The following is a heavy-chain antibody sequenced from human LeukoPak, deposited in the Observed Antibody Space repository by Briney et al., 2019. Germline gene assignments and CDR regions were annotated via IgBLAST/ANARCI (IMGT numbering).Heavy chain of an antibody. CDR1: GGTFSSYA. CDR3: ARDGGLVITPYMDV. CDR2: IIPIFGTA. V-gene: IGHV1-69*05. D-gene: IGHD3-16*01. J-gene: IGHJ6*03. Sequence: GASVKVSXKASGGTFSSYAISWVRQAPGQGLEWMGRIIPIFGTANYAQKFQGRVTITTDESTSTAYMELSSLRSEDTAVYYCARDGGLVITPYMDVWGKGTTVTVSS.